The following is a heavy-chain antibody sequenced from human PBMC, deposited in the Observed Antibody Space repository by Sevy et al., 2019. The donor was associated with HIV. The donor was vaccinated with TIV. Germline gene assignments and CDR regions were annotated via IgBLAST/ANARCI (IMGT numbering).Heavy chain of an antibody. V-gene: IGHV3-49*04. D-gene: IGHD3-16*01. CDR2: LKSKAYGGTL. J-gene: IGHJ4*02. CDR3: TRGKGAQSIFDC. Sequence: GGSLRLSCTASGFTFGDYAMSWVRQAPGKGLEWVAFLKSKAYGGTLDDAEVVKGRLSMSKDDSKSIAYIQMNDLKTEDTGVYYWTRGKGAQSIFDCWGQGALVTVSS. CDR1: GFTFGDYA.